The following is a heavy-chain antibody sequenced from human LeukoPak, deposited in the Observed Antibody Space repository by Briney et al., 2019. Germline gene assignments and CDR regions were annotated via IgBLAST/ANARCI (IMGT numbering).Heavy chain of an antibody. CDR3: ATHGSAHYYMDV. CDR2: ISYDGSNK. CDR1: GFTFSSYA. V-gene: IGHV3-30*04. Sequence: GGSLRLSCAASGFTFSSYAMHWVRQAPGKGLEWVAVISYDGSNKYYADSVKGRFTISRDNSKNTLHLQMNSLRAEDTAVYYCATHGSAHYYMDVWGKGTTVTISS. J-gene: IGHJ6*03. D-gene: IGHD2-2*03.